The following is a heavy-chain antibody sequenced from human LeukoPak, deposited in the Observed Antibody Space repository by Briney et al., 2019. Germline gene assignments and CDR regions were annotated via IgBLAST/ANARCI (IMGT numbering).Heavy chain of an antibody. CDR2: INHSGST. J-gene: IGHJ4*02. CDR3: ARGLPGYSSSWYVNY. V-gene: IGHV4-34*01. CDR1: GGSFSGYY. Sequence: SETLSLTCAVYGGSFSGYYWSWIRQPPGKGLEWIGEINHSGSTNYNPPLKSRVTISVDTSKNQFSLKLSSVTAADTAVYYCARGLPGYSSSWYVNYWGQGTLVTVSS. D-gene: IGHD6-13*01.